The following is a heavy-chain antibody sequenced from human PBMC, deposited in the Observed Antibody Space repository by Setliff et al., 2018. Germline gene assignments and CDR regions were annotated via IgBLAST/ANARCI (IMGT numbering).Heavy chain of an antibody. CDR3: VRHPYYDSSGYYSYFDY. V-gene: IGHV5-51*01. CDR1: GYTFTNYW. Sequence: PGASLTISCQGSGYTFTNYWIGWVRQMPGKGLEWMGILKPGDSGIRYSPSFQGQVTLSADTSIATAYLHWTSLKASDTAMYYCVRHPYYDSSGYYSYFDYWGQGALVTVSS. J-gene: IGHJ4*02. D-gene: IGHD3-22*01. CDR2: LKPGDSGI.